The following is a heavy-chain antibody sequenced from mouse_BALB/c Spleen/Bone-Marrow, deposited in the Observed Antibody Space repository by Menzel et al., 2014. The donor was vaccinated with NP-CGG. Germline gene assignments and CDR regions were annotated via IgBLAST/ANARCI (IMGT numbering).Heavy chain of an antibody. Sequence: VQLQQSGAELVKPGASVKLSCTASGFNIKDTYMHWVKQKPEQGLEWIGRIDPANGNTKYDPKFQGKATITADTSSNTAYLQLSSLTSEDTAVYYCAAYYYGSIYVFAYWGQGTLVTVSA. D-gene: IGHD1-1*01. CDR2: IDPANGNT. CDR3: AAYYYGSIYVFAY. CDR1: GFNIKDTY. V-gene: IGHV14-3*02. J-gene: IGHJ3*01.